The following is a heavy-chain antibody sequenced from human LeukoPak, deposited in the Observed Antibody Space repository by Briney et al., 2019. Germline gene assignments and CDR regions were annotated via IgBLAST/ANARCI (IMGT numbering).Heavy chain of an antibody. CDR1: GFTFDDYA. V-gene: IGHV3-9*01. D-gene: IGHD5-24*01. CDR2: VNWSPGSE. CDR3: VKDSAGDASDWLDS. J-gene: IGHJ5*01. Sequence: PGGSLRLSCAASGFTFDDYAMQWVRQAPGKGLEWVSSVNWSPGSEAYADSVKGRFTISRDNAKNSLYLQMNNLRIEDTALYYCVKDSAGDASDWLDSWGQGTLVTISS.